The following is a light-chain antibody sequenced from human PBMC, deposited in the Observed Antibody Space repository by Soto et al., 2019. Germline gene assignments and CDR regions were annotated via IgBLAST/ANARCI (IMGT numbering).Light chain of an antibody. J-gene: IGLJ3*02. CDR1: TSNIGAGYD. CDR3: QSYDSSLSGSRV. CDR2: GNN. Sequence: QPVLTQPPSVSGAPGQRVTISCTGTTSNIGAGYDVHWYQQLPGTAPKLLIYGNNNRPSGVPDRFSGSKSATSASLAITGLQAEDEGEYYCQSYDSSLSGSRVFGGGTKLTVL. V-gene: IGLV1-40*01.